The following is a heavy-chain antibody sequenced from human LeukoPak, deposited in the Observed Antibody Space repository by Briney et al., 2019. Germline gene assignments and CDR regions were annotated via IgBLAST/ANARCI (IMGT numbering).Heavy chain of an antibody. D-gene: IGHD6-13*01. CDR3: ARGRHSSFDY. CDR1: GDSLSNNNVA. CDR2: TYYRPKFNT. V-gene: IGHV6-1*01. J-gene: IGHJ4*02. Sequence: SQTLSLTCAISGDSLSNNNVAWYWIRRSPSRGLEWLGRTYYRPKFNTDYAVSVKSRIAINSDTSKNQFSLELNSVTSDDTRIYYCARGRHSSFDYWGQGTLVTVSS.